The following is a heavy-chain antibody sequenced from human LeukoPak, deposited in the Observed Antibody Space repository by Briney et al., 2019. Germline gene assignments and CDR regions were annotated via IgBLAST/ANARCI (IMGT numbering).Heavy chain of an antibody. CDR3: ARTTEGYCRSTSCYGFYYSYYMDV. Sequence: PSETPSLTCIVSGYSITSGYYWSWIRPPPGKGLEWIGYIYYSGSTNYNPSLKSRVTISVDTSKNQFSLKVSSVTAADTAVYYCARTTEGYCRSTSCYGFYYSYYMDVWGKGTTVSISS. V-gene: IGHV4-61*01. CDR1: GYSITSGYY. D-gene: IGHD2-2*01. J-gene: IGHJ6*03. CDR2: IYYSGST.